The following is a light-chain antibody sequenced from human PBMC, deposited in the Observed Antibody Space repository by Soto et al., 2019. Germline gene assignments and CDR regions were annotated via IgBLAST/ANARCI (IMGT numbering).Light chain of an antibody. CDR3: SSYTTSSTLV. CDR1: NRDVGSYNL. CDR2: EVR. Sequence: QSVLTQPASVSGSPGQSITIACTGTNRDVGSYNLVSWYQQRPGEAPKLIISEVRXXXXXXXXXXXXXXSGNTASLTISGLQAEDEADYYCSSYTTSSTLVFGGGTKVTVL. V-gene: IGLV2-14*01. J-gene: IGLJ3*02.